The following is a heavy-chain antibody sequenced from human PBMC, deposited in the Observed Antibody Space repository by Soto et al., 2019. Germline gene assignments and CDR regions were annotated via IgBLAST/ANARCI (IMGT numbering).Heavy chain of an antibody. CDR1: GYSFTSYW. D-gene: IGHD4-17*01. CDR2: IDPTDSYT. J-gene: IGHJ4*02. Sequence: PGEALKISCTGSGYSFTSYWISWVRQMPGKGLEWMGRIDPTDSYTNYSPSFQGHVTISADKSISTAYLQWSSLKASDTAMYYCARQTTVTTPKDDYWGQGTLVTVSS. CDR3: ARQTTVTTPKDDY. V-gene: IGHV5-10-1*01.